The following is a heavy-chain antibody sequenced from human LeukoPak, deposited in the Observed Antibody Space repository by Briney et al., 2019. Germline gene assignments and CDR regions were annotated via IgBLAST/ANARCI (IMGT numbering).Heavy chain of an antibody. V-gene: IGHV1-2*02. J-gene: IGHJ4*02. CDR1: GYSFTDYC. Sequence: ASVKVSCKASGYSFTDYCIHWVRQAPGQGFEWMGWINPKSGATDYSQKFQGRVTLTRDTSIAAAYMELSNLRSDDTAVYYCVRAGPAAPLDYWGQGTLVTVSP. CDR3: VRAGPAAPLDY. CDR2: INPKSGAT. D-gene: IGHD2-15*01.